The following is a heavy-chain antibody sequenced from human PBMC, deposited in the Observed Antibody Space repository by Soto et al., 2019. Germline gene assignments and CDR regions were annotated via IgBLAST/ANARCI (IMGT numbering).Heavy chain of an antibody. CDR2: IYYSGST. Sequence: QVQLQESGPGLVKPSQTLSLTCTVSGGSISSGDYYWSWIRQPPGKGLEWIGYIYYSGSTYYNPYLKSLVTISVDTSKHQFSLNLNSVTAADTAVYYCARAIYDLWSGYIETSWYFDLWGSGTLVTVSS. CDR3: ARAIYDLWSGYIETSWYFDL. V-gene: IGHV4-30-4*01. CDR1: GGSISSGDYY. J-gene: IGHJ2*01. D-gene: IGHD3-3*01.